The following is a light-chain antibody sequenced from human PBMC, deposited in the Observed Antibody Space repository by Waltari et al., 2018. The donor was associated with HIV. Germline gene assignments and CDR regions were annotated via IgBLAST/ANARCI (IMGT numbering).Light chain of an antibody. CDR2: EVS. J-gene: IGLJ3*02. CDR3: CSYAGSSTGV. Sequence: QSALTQPASVSGSPGQSLTISCTGTSSDVGSYNLVPWYQQHPGKAPKLMIYEVSKRPSGVSNRFSGSKSGNTASLTISGLQAEDEADYYCCSYAGSSTGVFGGGTKLTVL. CDR1: SSDVGSYNL. V-gene: IGLV2-23*02.